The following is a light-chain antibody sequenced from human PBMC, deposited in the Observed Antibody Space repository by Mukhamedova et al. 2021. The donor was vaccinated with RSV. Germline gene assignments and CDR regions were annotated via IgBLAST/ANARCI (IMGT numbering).Light chain of an antibody. J-gene: IGLJ2*01. V-gene: IGLV3-19*01. CDR1: SLRSYY. Sequence: SLRSYYAGWYQQKPGQAPVLVIYGKNNRPSGIPDRFSGSTSGNTASLTITGAQAEDEADYYCHSRATNNPQLEVFGGGTKLTVL. CDR2: GKN. CDR3: HSRATNNPQLEV.